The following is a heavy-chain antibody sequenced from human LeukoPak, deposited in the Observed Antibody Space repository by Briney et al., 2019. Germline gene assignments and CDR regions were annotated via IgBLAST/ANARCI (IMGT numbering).Heavy chain of an antibody. CDR2: ISRSGSTK. J-gene: IGHJ6*03. CDR1: GFTFSDYN. CDR3: ARVLRYCSGGNCYSGGLGYMDV. V-gene: IGHV3-11*01. D-gene: IGHD2-15*01. Sequence: GGSLRLSCAASGFTFSDYNMRWIRQAPGKGLEWVSSISRSGSTKYYADSVKGRFTISRDNAKNSLFLQMNSLRAEDTAVYYCARVLRYCSGGNCYSGGLGYMDVWGKGTTVTNSS.